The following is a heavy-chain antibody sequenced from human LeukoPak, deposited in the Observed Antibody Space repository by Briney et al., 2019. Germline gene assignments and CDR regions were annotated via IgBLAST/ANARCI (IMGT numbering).Heavy chain of an antibody. CDR2: ISGSGGST. CDR3: AKDSLDLAGSGYDYAHWYFDL. D-gene: IGHD5-12*01. CDR1: GFTFSSYA. J-gene: IGHJ2*01. V-gene: IGHV3-23*01. Sequence: PGGSLRLSCAASGFTFSSYAMSWVRQAPGKGLEWVSAISGSGGSTYYADSVKGRFTISRDNSKNTLYLQMNSLRAEDTAVYYCAKDSLDLAGSGYDYAHWYFDLWGRGTLVTVSS.